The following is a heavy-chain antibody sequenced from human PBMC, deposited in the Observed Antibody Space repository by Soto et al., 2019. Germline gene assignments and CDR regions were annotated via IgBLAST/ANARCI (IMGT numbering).Heavy chain of an antibody. J-gene: IGHJ4*02. CDR3: ARTGYSYAQADY. CDR1: GGSISSGGYY. Sequence: PSETLSLTCTVSGGSISSGGYYWSWIRQHPGKGLEWIGYIYHSGSTYYNPSLKSRVTISVDTSKNQFSLKLSSVTAADTAVYYCARTGYSYAQADYWGQGTLVTVSS. D-gene: IGHD5-18*01. V-gene: IGHV4-31*03. CDR2: IYHSGST.